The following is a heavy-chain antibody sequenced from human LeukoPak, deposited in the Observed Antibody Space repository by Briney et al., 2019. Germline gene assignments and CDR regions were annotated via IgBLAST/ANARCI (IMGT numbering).Heavy chain of an antibody. D-gene: IGHD2-8*01. CDR2: IHDTGTT. J-gene: IGHJ1*01. Sequence: SETLSLTCTVSGGSISSGSNYWSWIRQHPGKGREWFGNIHDTGTTHYNSSFKRRLTIAAATSKNHFSLPLSSVSAADRAVYSCARAGECTIGVCLAGPKYFQHWGQGTLVTVSS. CDR1: GGSISSGSNY. V-gene: IGHV4-31*03. CDR3: ARAGECTIGVCLAGPKYFQH.